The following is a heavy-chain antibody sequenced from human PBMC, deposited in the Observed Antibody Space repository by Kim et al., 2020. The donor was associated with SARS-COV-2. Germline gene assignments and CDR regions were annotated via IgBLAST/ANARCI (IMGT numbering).Heavy chain of an antibody. V-gene: IGHV3-15*01. CDR1: GFIFTNAC. CDR2: ISSDADSGTT. D-gene: IGHD3-10*01. J-gene: IGHJ6*03. Sequence: GGSLRLSCSASGFIFTNACMSWVRQAPGKGLECVSRISSDADSGTTAYAAHVKCSFSISRANSKLSVYMHMHSLEAAATSVYFCTTDFYSGSGYY. CDR3: TTDFYSGSGYY.